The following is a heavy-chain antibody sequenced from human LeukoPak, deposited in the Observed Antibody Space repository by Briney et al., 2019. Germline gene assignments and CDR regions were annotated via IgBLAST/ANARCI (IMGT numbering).Heavy chain of an antibody. CDR2: MNPNSGNT. D-gene: IGHD6-19*01. CDR3: ARPRVDGSGWYYESGG. CDR1: GYTFTSYD. J-gene: IGHJ4*02. Sequence: ASVKVSCKASGYTFTSYDVNWVRQATGQGLEWMGWMNPNSGNTGYAQKFQGRVTITADESTSTAYMELSSLRSEDTAVYYCARPRVDGSGWYYESGGWGQGTLVTVSS. V-gene: IGHV1-8*01.